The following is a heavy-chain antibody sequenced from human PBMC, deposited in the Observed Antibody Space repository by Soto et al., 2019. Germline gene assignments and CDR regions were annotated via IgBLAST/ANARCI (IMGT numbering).Heavy chain of an antibody. J-gene: IGHJ4*02. CDR1: GYTFTSYG. CDR3: ARDKGDGSGSYYGY. Sequence: QVQLMQSGAEVKKPGASVKVSCKASGYTFTSYGISWVRQAPGQGLEWMGWISAYNGNTNYAQKLQGRVTMTTDTTXSTAYMERRSLRSDDTAVYYCARDKGDGSGSYYGYWGQGTLVTVSS. CDR2: ISAYNGNT. V-gene: IGHV1-18*01. D-gene: IGHD3-10*01.